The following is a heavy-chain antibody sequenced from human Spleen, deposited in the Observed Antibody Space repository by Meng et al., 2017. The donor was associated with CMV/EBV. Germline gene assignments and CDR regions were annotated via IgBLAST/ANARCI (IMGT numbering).Heavy chain of an antibody. CDR3: ARSVGYSSGWYRESFDY. CDR2: IYYSGST. V-gene: IGHV4-39*01. D-gene: IGHD6-19*01. Sequence: SSSSSLYYWGWIRQPPGKGLEWIGSIYYSGSTYYNPSLKSPVTISVDTSKNQFSLKLSSVTAADTAVYYCARSVGYSSGWYRESFDYWGPGTLVTVSS. J-gene: IGHJ4*02. CDR1: SSSSSLYY.